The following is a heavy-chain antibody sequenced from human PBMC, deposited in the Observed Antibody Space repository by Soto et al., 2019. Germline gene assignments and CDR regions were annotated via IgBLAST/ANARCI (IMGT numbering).Heavy chain of an antibody. CDR3: AKAHKGIKYYYYMDV. J-gene: IGHJ6*03. Sequence: GGSLRLSCAASGFTFSGYAMSWVRQAPGKGLEWVSAISGSGGSTYYADSVKGRFTISRDNSKNTLYLQMNSLRAEDTAVYYCAKAHKGIKYYYYMDVWGKGTTVTVSS. CDR1: GFTFSGYA. CDR2: ISGSGGST. V-gene: IGHV3-23*01. D-gene: IGHD1-20*01.